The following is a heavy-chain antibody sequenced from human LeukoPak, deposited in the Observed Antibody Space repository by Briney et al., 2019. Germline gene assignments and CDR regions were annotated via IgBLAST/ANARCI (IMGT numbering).Heavy chain of an antibody. V-gene: IGHV3-23*01. D-gene: IGHD2-2*01. CDR2: ISGSGGST. Sequence: GGSLRLSCAASGFTFSSYAMSWVRQAPGKGLEWVSAISGSGGSTYYADPVKGRFTISRDNSKNTLYLQMNSLRAEDTAVYYCAKGTDCSSTSCYYSSSYYYYYMDVWGKGTTVTVSS. J-gene: IGHJ6*03. CDR3: AKGTDCSSTSCYYSSSYYYYYMDV. CDR1: GFTFSSYA.